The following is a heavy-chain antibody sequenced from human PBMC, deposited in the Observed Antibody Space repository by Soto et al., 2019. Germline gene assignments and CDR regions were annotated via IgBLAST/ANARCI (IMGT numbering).Heavy chain of an antibody. Sequence: PSETLSLTCTVSGGSMTSYYWSWIRQTPAKGLEWIGYIYSGGTSQYNPSFKSRVTMSIDPSKNEFSLKLKSVTAADTGIYFCARDGRYYDERGYPHNENWFDPWGQGTRVTVSS. J-gene: IGHJ5*02. CDR3: ARDGRYYDERGYPHNENWFDP. V-gene: IGHV4-59*01. CDR2: IYSGGTS. CDR1: GGSMTSYY. D-gene: IGHD3-10*01.